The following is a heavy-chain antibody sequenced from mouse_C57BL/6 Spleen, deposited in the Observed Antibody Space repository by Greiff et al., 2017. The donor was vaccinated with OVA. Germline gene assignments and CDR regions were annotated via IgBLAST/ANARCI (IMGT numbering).Heavy chain of an antibody. CDR2: INYDGSST. Sequence: EVKLMESEGGLVQPGSSMKLSCTASGFTFSDYYMAWVRQVPEKGLEWVANINYDGSSTYYLDSLKSRFIISRDNAKNILYLQMSSLKSEDTATYYRAREGIYYYGSSHWYFDVWGTGTTVTVSS. D-gene: IGHD1-1*01. CDR3: AREGIYYYGSSHWYFDV. CDR1: GFTFSDYY. V-gene: IGHV5-16*01. J-gene: IGHJ1*03.